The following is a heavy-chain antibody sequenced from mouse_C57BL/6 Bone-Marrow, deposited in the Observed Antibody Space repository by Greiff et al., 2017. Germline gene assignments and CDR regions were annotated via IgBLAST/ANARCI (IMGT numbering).Heavy chain of an antibody. CDR2: IYPGDGDT. D-gene: IGHD2-3*01. V-gene: IGHV1-80*01. J-gene: IGHJ2*01. Sequence: QVQLKQSGAELVKPGASVKISCKASGYAFSSYWMNWVKQRPGTGLEWIGQIYPGDGDTNYNGNFKGKATLTADKSSSTAYMQLSSLTSEDSAVYFCAREDGYYCYYWGQGTTLTVSS. CDR1: GYAFSSYW. CDR3: AREDGYYCYY.